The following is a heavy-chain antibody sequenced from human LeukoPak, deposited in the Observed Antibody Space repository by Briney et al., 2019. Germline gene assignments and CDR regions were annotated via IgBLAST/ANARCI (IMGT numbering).Heavy chain of an antibody. CDR1: GFTFSSYA. CDR2: ISGSGSST. D-gene: IGHD4-23*01. Sequence: GGSLRLSCAASGFTFSSYAMSWVRQAPGKGLEWVSAISGSGSSTYYADSVKGRFTISRDNSKNTLYLQMNSLRAEDTAVYYCARDTISYYGGNGLDYWGQGTLVTVSS. V-gene: IGHV3-23*01. J-gene: IGHJ4*02. CDR3: ARDTISYYGGNGLDY.